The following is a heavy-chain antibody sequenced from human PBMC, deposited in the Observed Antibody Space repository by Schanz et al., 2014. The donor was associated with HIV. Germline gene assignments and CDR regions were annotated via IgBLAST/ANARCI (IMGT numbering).Heavy chain of an antibody. CDR3: VTEQYSTISA. V-gene: IGHV3-23*01. Sequence: EVQLLESGGGLVQPGGSLRLSCAASGFTFSSYAMTWVRQAPGKGLEWVSTISAGVGTASYADSVKGRFTISRDNSRNILYLQMSNLRAEDTALYYCVTEQYSTISAWGQGALVIVSS. CDR1: GFTFSSYA. J-gene: IGHJ5*02. CDR2: ISAGVGTA. D-gene: IGHD2-15*01.